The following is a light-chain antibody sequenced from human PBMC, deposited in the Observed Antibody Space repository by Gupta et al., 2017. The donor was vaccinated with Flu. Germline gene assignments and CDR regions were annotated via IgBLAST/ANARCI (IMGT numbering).Light chain of an antibody. V-gene: IGLV2-18*02. CDR1: SSDVGSYNR. Sequence: QSALTQPASVSGSPGQSITISCTGTSSDVGSYNRVSWYQQAPGTAPKRMISEVSNRPSGVPDRLSGSKSGNTASLTISGLQAEDEANYYCSSFTSSNTWVFGGGTKLTVL. CDR3: SSFTSSNTWV. CDR2: EVS. J-gene: IGLJ3*02.